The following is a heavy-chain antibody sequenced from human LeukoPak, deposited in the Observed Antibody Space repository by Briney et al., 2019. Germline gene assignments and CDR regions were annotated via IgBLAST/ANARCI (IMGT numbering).Heavy chain of an antibody. CDR1: GGSVSSYY. D-gene: IGHD1-26*01. Sequence: PSETLSLTCTVSGGSVSSYYWSWIRQPPGKGLEWIGYIYYSGSTNYNPSLKSRVTISVDTSKNQFSLKLSSVTAADTAVYYCAGADPEESYYNPYYFDYWGQGTLVTVSS. V-gene: IGHV4-59*02. CDR3: AGADPEESYYNPYYFDY. J-gene: IGHJ4*02. CDR2: IYYSGST.